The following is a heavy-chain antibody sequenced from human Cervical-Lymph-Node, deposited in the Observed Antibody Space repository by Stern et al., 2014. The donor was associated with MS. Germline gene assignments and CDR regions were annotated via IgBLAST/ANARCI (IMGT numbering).Heavy chain of an antibody. V-gene: IGHV4-4*02. CDR3: ARHTINFDSYYYGMDV. D-gene: IGHD3-9*01. Sequence: QVQLQESGPGLVKPSGTLSLICAVSGGSISSSNWWTWVRQSPGKGLEWIGEISHSGSTNYNPSLKSRVTISVDKSKNQFSLNVSSVTAADTAVYYCARHTINFDSYYYGMDVWGQGTTVTVSS. J-gene: IGHJ6*02. CDR2: ISHSGST. CDR1: GGSISSSNW.